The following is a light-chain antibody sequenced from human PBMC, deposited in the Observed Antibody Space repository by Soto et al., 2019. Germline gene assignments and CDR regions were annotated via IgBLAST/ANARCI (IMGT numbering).Light chain of an antibody. CDR1: SSDVGAYKY. V-gene: IGLV1-47*01. Sequence: QSVLTQPASVSGSPGQSITISCTGTSSDVGAYKYVYWYQQVPGTAPKLLIFRNDQRPSGVPDRFSGSKSGTSASLAISGLRSEDEADYYCATWDDSLSGFYVFGTGTKVTVL. CDR2: RND. CDR3: ATWDDSLSGFYV. J-gene: IGLJ1*01.